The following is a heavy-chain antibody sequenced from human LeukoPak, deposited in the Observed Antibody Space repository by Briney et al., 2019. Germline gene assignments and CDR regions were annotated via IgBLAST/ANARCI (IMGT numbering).Heavy chain of an antibody. D-gene: IGHD3-10*01. V-gene: IGHV3-23*01. CDR3: AKVSGSAPGADY. CDR1: GFTFSSYT. CDR2: ISGSGGST. Sequence: GGSLRLSCAASGFTFSSYTMSWVRQAPGKGLEWVSAISGSGGSTYYADSVKGRFTISRDNSKNTLYLQMNSLRAEDTAVYYCAKVSGSAPGADYWGHGTLVTVSS. J-gene: IGHJ4*01.